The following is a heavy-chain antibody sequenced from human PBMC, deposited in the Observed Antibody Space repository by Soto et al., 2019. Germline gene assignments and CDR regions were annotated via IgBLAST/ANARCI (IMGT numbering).Heavy chain of an antibody. V-gene: IGHV3-30*18. CDR1: GFTFNTYG. J-gene: IGHJ4*02. CDR2: ISYDGSEK. D-gene: IGHD2-2*02. Sequence: QEQLVESGGGVVQPGKSLRLSCAASGFTFNTYGMHWFRHAPGKGLEWVAVISYDGSEKYYVDSVKGRFTISKDNSKNTLYLQMNSLRPEDTAVYYCAKSPNFYCSSPNCYKYYFDHWGQGTRVTVSS. CDR3: AKSPNFYCSSPNCYKYYFDH.